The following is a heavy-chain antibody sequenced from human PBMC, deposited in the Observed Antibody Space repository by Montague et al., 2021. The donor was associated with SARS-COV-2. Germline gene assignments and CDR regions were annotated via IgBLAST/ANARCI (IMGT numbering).Heavy chain of an antibody. CDR1: GGSFSGYY. J-gene: IGHJ2*01. V-gene: IGHV4-34*01. CDR3: ARGAPTITMIVVVFTGAGWYFDL. D-gene: IGHD3-22*01. Sequence: SETLSLTCAVYGGSFSGYYWSWIRQPPGKGLEWIGEINHSGSTNYNPSLKSRVSISVDTSKNQFSLKLSSVTAADTAAYYCARGAPTITMIVVVFTGAGWYFDLWGRGTLVTVSS. CDR2: INHSGST.